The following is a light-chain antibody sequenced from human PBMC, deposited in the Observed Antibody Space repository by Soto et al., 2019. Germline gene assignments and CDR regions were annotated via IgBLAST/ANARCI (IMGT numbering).Light chain of an antibody. CDR2: DVS. CDR1: SSDVGGYNY. J-gene: IGLJ1*01. V-gene: IGLV2-14*03. CDR3: SSYTSISTHV. Sequence: QSALTQPASVSGSPGQSITIFCTGTSSDVGGYNYVSWYQCYPGKAPKPMISDVSNRPLGVSNRFSGSKSGNTASLTISGLQAEDEADYYCSSYTSISTHVFGTGTKVTVL.